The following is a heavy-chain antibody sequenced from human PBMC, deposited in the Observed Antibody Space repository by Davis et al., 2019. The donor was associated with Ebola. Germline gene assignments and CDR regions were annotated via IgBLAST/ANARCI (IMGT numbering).Heavy chain of an antibody. CDR3: ARGYCSGGSCPGYFDY. Sequence: GESLKISCKASGYGFASYWIGWVRQMPGKGLEWMGIIYPGDSDTRYSPSFQGQVTISADKSISTAYLQWSSLKASDTAMYYCARGYCSGGSCPGYFDYWGQGTLVTVSS. J-gene: IGHJ4*02. V-gene: IGHV5-51*01. CDR2: IYPGDSDT. D-gene: IGHD2-15*01. CDR1: GYGFASYW.